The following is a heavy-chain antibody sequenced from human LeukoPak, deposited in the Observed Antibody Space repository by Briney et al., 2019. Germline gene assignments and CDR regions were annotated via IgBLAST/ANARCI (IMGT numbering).Heavy chain of an antibody. CDR3: ARATREGHAFDI. J-gene: IGHJ3*02. V-gene: IGHV3-21*01. CDR2: ISSSSSYI. Sequence: PGGSLRLSCAASGFTFSSYSMNWVRQAPGKGLEWVSSISSSSSYIYYADSVKGRFTISRDNAKNSLYLQMNSLRAEDTAVYYCARATREGHAFDIWGQGQWSPSLQ. CDR1: GFTFSSYS.